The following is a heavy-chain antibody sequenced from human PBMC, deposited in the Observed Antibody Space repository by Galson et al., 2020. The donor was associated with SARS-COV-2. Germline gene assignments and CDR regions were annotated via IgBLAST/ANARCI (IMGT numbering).Heavy chain of an antibody. CDR3: ARDYYDSSGYTVDAFDI. D-gene: IGHD3-22*01. J-gene: IGHJ3*02. CDR1: GFTFSSYW. Sequence: GESLKISCAASGFTFSSYWMSWVRQAPGKGLEWVANIQQDGSVKYYADSVKGRFTISRDNSKNTLYPQMNSLRAEDTAVYYCARDYYDSSGYTVDAFDICGQGTMVTVSS. CDR2: IQQDGSVK. V-gene: IGHV3-7*01.